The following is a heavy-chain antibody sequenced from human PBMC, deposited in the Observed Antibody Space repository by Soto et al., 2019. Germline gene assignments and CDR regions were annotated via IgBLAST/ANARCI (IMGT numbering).Heavy chain of an antibody. J-gene: IGHJ4*02. Sequence: PGGSLRLSCAASGFTFSSYWMHWVRQAPGKGLVWVSHINGGGSRTTYADSVKGRFTISRDNAKNTLYLQMNSLRAEDTAIYYCARDKDWAFDNWGQGT. CDR1: GFTFSSYW. CDR3: ARDKDWAFDN. CDR2: INGGGSRT. D-gene: IGHD3-9*01. V-gene: IGHV3-74*01.